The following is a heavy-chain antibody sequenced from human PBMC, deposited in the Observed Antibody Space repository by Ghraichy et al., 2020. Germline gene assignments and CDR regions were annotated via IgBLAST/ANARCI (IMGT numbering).Heavy chain of an antibody. CDR1: GFTFSSYA. D-gene: IGHD4-17*01. CDR3: AKDPRPDYGDYDGLFGYYFDY. V-gene: IGHV3-23*01. Sequence: GGSLRLSCAASGFTFSSYAMSWVRQAPGKGLEWVSAISGSGGSTYYADSVKGRFTISRDNSKNTLYLQMNSLRAEDTAVYYCAKDPRPDYGDYDGLFGYYFDYWGQGTLVTVSS. J-gene: IGHJ4*02. CDR2: ISGSGGST.